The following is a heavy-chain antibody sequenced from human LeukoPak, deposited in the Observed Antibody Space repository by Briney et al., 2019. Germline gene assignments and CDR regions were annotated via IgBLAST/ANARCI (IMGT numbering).Heavy chain of an antibody. V-gene: IGHV1-2*02. Sequence: GASVKVSCKASGYTFTGYYMHWVRQAPGQGLEWMGWINPNSGGTNYAQKFQGRVTMTRDTSISTAYMELSRLRSDDTAVYYCARTQTYRSGWYFDYWGQGTLVTVSS. CDR2: INPNSGGT. D-gene: IGHD6-19*01. CDR3: ARTQTYRSGWYFDY. J-gene: IGHJ4*02. CDR1: GYTFTGYY.